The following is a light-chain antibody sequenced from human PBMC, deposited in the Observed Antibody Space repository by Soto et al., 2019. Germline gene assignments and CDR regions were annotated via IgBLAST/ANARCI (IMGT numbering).Light chain of an antibody. CDR2: DVS. V-gene: IGLV2-14*03. CDR3: SSYTRSSTLDVL. J-gene: IGLJ2*01. Sequence: QSVLTQPASVSGSPGQSITMSCSGNSSDVGGYNYVSWYQQHPGKAPKLIIYDVSNRPSGVSNRFSGPKSGNTASLTISSLQSEDEADYYCSSYTRSSTLDVLFGGGTKLTVL. CDR1: SSDVGGYNY.